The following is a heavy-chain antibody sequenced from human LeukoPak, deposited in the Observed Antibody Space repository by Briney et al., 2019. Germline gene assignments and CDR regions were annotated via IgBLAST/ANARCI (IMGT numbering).Heavy chain of an antibody. CDR3: AREKLYGNSLDV. D-gene: IGHD1-26*01. Sequence: GGSLTISCEGSGFRFVDFPMNWVGQAPGKGLKWISYIGTVSNNIYYADSVKGRYTISRDNPKNSLSLQMNSLRAEDTAVYYCAREKLYGNSLDVWGQGTMVSVSS. V-gene: IGHV3-48*01. J-gene: IGHJ3*01. CDR2: IGTVSNNI. CDR1: GFRFVDFP.